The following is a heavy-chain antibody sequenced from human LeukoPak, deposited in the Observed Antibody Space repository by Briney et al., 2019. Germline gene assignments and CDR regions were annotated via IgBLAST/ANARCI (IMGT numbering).Heavy chain of an antibody. CDR1: GYTFTSYY. J-gene: IGHJ6*02. V-gene: IGHV1-46*01. CDR3: ASANHSWAAAGLNGMDV. D-gene: IGHD6-13*01. CDR2: INPSGGST. Sequence: GASVKVSCKASGYTFTSYYMHWVRQAPGQGLEWMGIINPSGGSTSYAQKFQGRVTMTRDTSTSTVYMELSSLRSEDTAVYYCASANHSWAAAGLNGMDVWGQGTTVTVSS.